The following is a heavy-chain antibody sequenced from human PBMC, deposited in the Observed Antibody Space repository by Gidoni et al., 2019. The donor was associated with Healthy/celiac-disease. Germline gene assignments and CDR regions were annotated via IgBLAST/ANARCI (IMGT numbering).Heavy chain of an antibody. D-gene: IGHD6-25*01. V-gene: IGHV1-18*04. CDR3: ARGSGVDY. Sequence: VQLVQSPADVKKPGASVTVSCFASVYTFTSYGISWVRQAPGQGLEWMVWISAYNGNTNYAQKLQGRDTMTTNTSTRAAYMELRSLRSDDTAVYYGARGSGVDYWGQGTLVTVSS. CDR2: ISAYNGNT. CDR1: VYTFTSYG. J-gene: IGHJ4*02.